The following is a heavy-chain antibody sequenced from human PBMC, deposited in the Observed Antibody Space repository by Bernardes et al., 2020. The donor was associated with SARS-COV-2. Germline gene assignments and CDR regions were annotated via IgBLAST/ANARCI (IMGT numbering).Heavy chain of an antibody. Sequence: ETLSLTCTVSGGSISSSSYYWGWIRQPPGKGLEWIGSIYYSGSTYYNPSLKSRVTISVDTSKNQFSLKLSSVTAADTAVYYCARGGYCSSTSCPIDYWGQGTLVTVSS. V-gene: IGHV4-39*07. CDR3: ARGGYCSSTSCPIDY. J-gene: IGHJ4*02. CDR2: IYYSGST. CDR1: GGSISSSSYY. D-gene: IGHD2-2*01.